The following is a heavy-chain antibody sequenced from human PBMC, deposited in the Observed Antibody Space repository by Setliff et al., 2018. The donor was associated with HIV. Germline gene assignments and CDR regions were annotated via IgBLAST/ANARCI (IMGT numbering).Heavy chain of an antibody. Sequence: PSETLSLTCTVSGVSTSSSSCYWGWIRQPPGKGLDWIGYVYYSGSTYYSPSLKSRLTISVDTSKNQFSLRLNSVTAADTAVYYCARQGNIVVVTSFDYWGQGTLVTVSS. D-gene: IGHD2-21*02. CDR2: VYYSGST. V-gene: IGHV4-39*07. CDR1: GVSTSSSSCY. CDR3: ARQGNIVVVTSFDY. J-gene: IGHJ4*02.